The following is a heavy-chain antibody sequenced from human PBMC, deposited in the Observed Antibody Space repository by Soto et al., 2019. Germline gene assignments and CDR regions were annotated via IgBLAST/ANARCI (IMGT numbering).Heavy chain of an antibody. CDR2: IWYDGSNK. CDR3: ARDGNYDMLTGYPKCDY. CDR1: GFTFSSYG. J-gene: IGHJ4*02. V-gene: IGHV3-33*01. Sequence: QVPLVESGGGVVQPGRSLRLSCAASGFTFSSYGLHWVRQAPGKGLEWVAVIWYDGSNKYYADSVKGRFTISRDNSKNTLDLQMNSLRAEDTAVYYCARDGNYDMLTGYPKCDYWGQGTLVTVSS. D-gene: IGHD3-9*01.